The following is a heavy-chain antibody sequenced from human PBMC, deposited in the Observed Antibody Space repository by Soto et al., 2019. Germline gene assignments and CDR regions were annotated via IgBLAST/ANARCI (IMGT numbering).Heavy chain of an antibody. CDR3: AHKGPEDWPLDY. V-gene: IGHV2-5*02. J-gene: IGHJ4*02. Sequence: QITLKESGPTLVRPTQTLTLTCAFSGVSLSTSGVGVGWIRHPPGKALEWLAVIYWDDSKHYSPSLRSRLTITKDPSKNQVVLTMTNMDPMDTGTYYCAHKGPEDWPLDYWGQGTLVTVSS. CDR2: IYWDDSK. CDR1: GVSLSTSGVG. D-gene: IGHD3-9*01.